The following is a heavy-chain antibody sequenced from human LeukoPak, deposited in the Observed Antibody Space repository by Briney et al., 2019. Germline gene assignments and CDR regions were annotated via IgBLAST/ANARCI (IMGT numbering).Heavy chain of an antibody. J-gene: IGHJ4*02. CDR3: ARRGYDSSGYYRNY. CDR2: IYYSGST. Sequence: SETLSLTCAVYGGSFSGYYWSWIRQSPGKGLEWIGSIYYSGSTYYNPSLKSRVTISVDTSKNQFSLKLSSVTAADTAVYYCARRGYDSSGYYRNYWGQGTLVTVSS. CDR1: GGSFSGYY. D-gene: IGHD3-22*01. V-gene: IGHV4-34*01.